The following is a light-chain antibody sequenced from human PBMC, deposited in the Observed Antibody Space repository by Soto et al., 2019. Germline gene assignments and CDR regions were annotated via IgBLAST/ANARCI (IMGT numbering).Light chain of an antibody. CDR3: QHYVTSLTT. CDR2: GAS. J-gene: IGKJ1*01. Sequence: EIVLTQSPGTLSLSPGERATLSCGASQSVTSNYLAWYQQKPGQAPRLLIFGASIRVTGIPDRFIGSGSGTDFTLTIXRLEPEDFAVYYCQHYVTSLTTFGQGTKVHI. V-gene: IGKV3-20*01. CDR1: QSVTSNY.